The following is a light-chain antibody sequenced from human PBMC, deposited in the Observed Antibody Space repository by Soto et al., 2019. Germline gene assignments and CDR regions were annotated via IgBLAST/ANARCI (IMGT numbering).Light chain of an antibody. J-gene: IGKJ1*01. CDR2: AAF. CDR3: QQSYSSPRT. CDR1: QSMRRS. Sequence: DIQMTQSPSSLSASLSDRVTITCPASQSMRRSLNWYQQKPGKAPKLLICAAFSLQSGVPSRFSGSGYGTDFTLTITSLQSEDFAIYYCQQSYSSPRTFGQGTKVDIK. V-gene: IGKV1-39*01.